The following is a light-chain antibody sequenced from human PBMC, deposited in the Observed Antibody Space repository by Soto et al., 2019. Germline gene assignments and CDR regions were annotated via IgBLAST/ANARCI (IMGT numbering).Light chain of an antibody. V-gene: IGKV3D-15*01. J-gene: IGKJ4*01. CDR1: QSVGSN. CDR3: RQYGRSLGFA. CDR2: GAS. Sequence: EIVMTQSPATLSVSPGERATLSCRASQSVGSNLAWYKQKPGQPPRLLIYGASTRATGIPARFSGSGSGTDFTLTISRLEPEDFAVYYCRQYGRSLGFAFGGGTKVDIK.